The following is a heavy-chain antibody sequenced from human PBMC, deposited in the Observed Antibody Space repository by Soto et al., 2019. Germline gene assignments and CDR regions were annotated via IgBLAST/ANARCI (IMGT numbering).Heavy chain of an antibody. J-gene: IGHJ4*02. Sequence: GGSLRLSCAASGFTFSSFGMSWVRQAPGKGLEWVSGISGSGIDTYYADSVKGRFTISRDNSKNTLYLQMSSLRGDDTAVYYCASNSATHDYWGQGTLVTVSS. CDR2: ISGSGIDT. CDR3: ASNSATHDY. V-gene: IGHV3-23*01. CDR1: GFTFSSFG.